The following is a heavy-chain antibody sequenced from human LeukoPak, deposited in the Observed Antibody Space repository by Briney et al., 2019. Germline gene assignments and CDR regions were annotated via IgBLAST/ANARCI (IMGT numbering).Heavy chain of an antibody. CDR1: GFSFSGYY. J-gene: IGHJ4*02. CDR2: VSSSGSIT. D-gene: IGHD3-10*01. Sequence: GGSLRLSCPASGFSFSGYYMSWIRQAPGKGLEWVSHVSSSGSITNYADSVKGRFTISRDNAKNSLFLQMNSLRAEDTAVYYCARGVGRTWSFDHWGQGTLVTVSS. V-gene: IGHV3-11*01. CDR3: ARGVGRTWSFDH.